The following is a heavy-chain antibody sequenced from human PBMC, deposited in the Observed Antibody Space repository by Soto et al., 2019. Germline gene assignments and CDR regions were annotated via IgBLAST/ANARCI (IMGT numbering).Heavy chain of an antibody. D-gene: IGHD3-3*01. V-gene: IGHV1-58*01. CDR2: IVVGSGNT. Sequence: GASVKVSCKASGFTFTSSAVQWVRLARGQRLEWIGWIVVGSGNTNYAQKFQERVTITRDMSTSTAYMELSSLRSEDTAVYYCAASFYDFWSGYYKHYYYYYGMDVWGQGTTVTVSS. CDR3: AASFYDFWSGYYKHYYYYYGMDV. CDR1: GFTFTSSA. J-gene: IGHJ6*02.